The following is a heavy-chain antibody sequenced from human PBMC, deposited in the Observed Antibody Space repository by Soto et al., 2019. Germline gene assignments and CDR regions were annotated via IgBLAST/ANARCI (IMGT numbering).Heavy chain of an antibody. Sequence: QGQLQESGPGLVKPSETLSLTCTVSGGSISNYYCNWIRQPAGKGLEWIGRIDTSGSTNYNLSLKSRVTMSVDTSKQEFSLKLSSVTAADTALYYCARGGQDFWSGPFDYWGRGALVTVSS. CDR1: GGSISNYY. J-gene: IGHJ4*02. V-gene: IGHV4-4*07. CDR2: IDTSGST. D-gene: IGHD3-3*01. CDR3: ARGGQDFWSGPFDY.